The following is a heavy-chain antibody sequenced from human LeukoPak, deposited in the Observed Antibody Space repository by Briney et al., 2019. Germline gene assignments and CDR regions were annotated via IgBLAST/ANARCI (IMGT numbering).Heavy chain of an antibody. CDR2: VRVKGYGATT. V-gene: IGHV3-49*04. Sequence: GRSLRLSCTASGLTFGDYAMSWVRQAPGKGLEWVGFVRVKGYGATTEYAVSVKGRFTISRDDSNSIAYLQMNSLKTDDTGVYYCTRGGYGGGSFDYWGQGTLVTVSS. J-gene: IGHJ4*02. D-gene: IGHD4-23*01. CDR3: TRGGYGGGSFDY. CDR1: GLTFGDYA.